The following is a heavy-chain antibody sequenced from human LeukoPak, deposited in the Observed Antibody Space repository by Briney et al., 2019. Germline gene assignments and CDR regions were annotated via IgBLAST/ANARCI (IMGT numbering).Heavy chain of an antibody. Sequence: GGSLRLSCAASGFDFSSNWMHWVRHARGQGLVWVSRIKGDGISTNYADSVKGRFTISRDIAKNTLYLQMNSLRAEDTGVYYCAKDHYWSIDYWGRGTLVTVSS. CDR2: IKGDGIST. J-gene: IGHJ4*02. CDR1: GFDFSSNW. D-gene: IGHD3-3*01. CDR3: AKDHYWSIDY. V-gene: IGHV3-74*01.